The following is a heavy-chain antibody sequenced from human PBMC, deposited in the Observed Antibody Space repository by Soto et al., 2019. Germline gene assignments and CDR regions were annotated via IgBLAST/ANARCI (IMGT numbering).Heavy chain of an antibody. Sequence: PGGSLRLSCAASGFTFSSYAMTWVRQAPGKGLEWVSSMGGSGRSTYYTDSVKGRLTISRDNSKSTLYLQMTSLRAEDTALYYWAKDLTRELLPTRFHSWGPGTLVTVSS. CDR2: MGGSGRST. V-gene: IGHV3-23*01. J-gene: IGHJ5*01. D-gene: IGHD3-10*01. CDR3: AKDLTRELLPTRFHS. CDR1: GFTFSSYA.